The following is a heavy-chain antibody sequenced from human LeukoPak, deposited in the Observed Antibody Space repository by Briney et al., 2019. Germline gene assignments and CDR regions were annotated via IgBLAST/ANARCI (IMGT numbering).Heavy chain of an antibody. J-gene: IGHJ3*02. CDR1: GYSIRNGYN. D-gene: IGHD6-13*01. CDR2: IYQSGST. Sequence: PSETLSLTCTVSGYSIRNGYNWGWIRLSPGKGLEWLGSIYQSGSTYDNPSLKSRVSLSIDTSKNQFSLKLTSVTAADTAVYYCAGFIAAARGAFDIWGQGTMVTVSS. CDR3: AGFIAAARGAFDI. V-gene: IGHV4-38-2*02.